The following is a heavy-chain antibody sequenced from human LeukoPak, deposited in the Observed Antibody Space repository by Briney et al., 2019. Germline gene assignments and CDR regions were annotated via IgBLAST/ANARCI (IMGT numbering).Heavy chain of an antibody. D-gene: IGHD6-13*01. J-gene: IGHJ4*02. V-gene: IGHV3-33*01. CDR2: IWYDGSNK. CDR3: ARDLPSSSWYEGGFDY. Sequence: GGSLRLSCAASGFTFSSYGMHWVRQAPGKGLEWVAVIWYDGSNKYYPDSVKGRFTISRDNSKNTLYLQMNSLRAEDTAVYYCARDLPSSSWYEGGFDYWGQGTLVTVSS. CDR1: GFTFSSYG.